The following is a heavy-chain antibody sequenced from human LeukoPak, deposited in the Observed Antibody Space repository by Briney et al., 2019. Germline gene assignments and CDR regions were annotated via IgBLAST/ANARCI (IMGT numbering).Heavy chain of an antibody. CDR1: GYSFTTYD. CDR3: AKNVRDTGTFDY. D-gene: IGHD5-18*01. J-gene: IGHJ4*02. Sequence: ATVKVSCKASGYSFTTYDINWVRQATGQGLEWMGWMNPNSGNTGYAQRFQGRVTMTRDTSISTAYMELNSLTSEDTAVYYCAKNVRDTGTFDYWGQGTLVTVSS. CDR2: MNPNSGNT. V-gene: IGHV1-8*01.